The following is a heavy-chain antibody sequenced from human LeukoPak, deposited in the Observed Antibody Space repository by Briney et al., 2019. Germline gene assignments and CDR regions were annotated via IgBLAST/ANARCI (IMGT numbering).Heavy chain of an antibody. CDR2: INSDGSGT. Sequence: GGSLRLSCVASGFTVSSYCRHWVRQAPGKGLVWVSRINSDGSGTSYADSVKGRFTISRDNAKNTLYLQMNSLRAEDTAVYYCARARWLRPGDYWGQGTLVTVSS. CDR1: GFTVSSYC. V-gene: IGHV3-74*01. D-gene: IGHD5-12*01. CDR3: ARARWLRPGDY. J-gene: IGHJ4*02.